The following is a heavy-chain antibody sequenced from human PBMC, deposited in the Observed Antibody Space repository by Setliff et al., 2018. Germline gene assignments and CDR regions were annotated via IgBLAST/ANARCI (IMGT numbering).Heavy chain of an antibody. CDR3: ARDRVSNSFYYYGLDV. CDR2: LNQEGSAK. CDR1: GFNFGAHA. J-gene: IGHJ6*02. V-gene: IGHV3-7*01. D-gene: IGHD1-1*01. Sequence: GGSLRLSCAASGFNFGAHAMHWVRQAPGKGLEYVANLNQEGSAKYYVDSVKGRFTISRDNAKNSLYLQMNSLRAEDTAVYYCARDRVSNSFYYYGLDVWGQGTTVTVSS.